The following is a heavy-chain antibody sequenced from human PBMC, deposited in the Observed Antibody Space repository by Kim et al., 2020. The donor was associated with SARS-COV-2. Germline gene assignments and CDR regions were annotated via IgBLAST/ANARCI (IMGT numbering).Heavy chain of an antibody. J-gene: IGHJ4*02. V-gene: IGHV3-30*02. Sequence: YYADSVKGRFTISRDNSKNTLYLQMNSLRAEDTAVYYCAKDQSGSSGFDYWGQGTLVTVSS. CDR3: AKDQSGSSGFDY. D-gene: IGHD6-13*01.